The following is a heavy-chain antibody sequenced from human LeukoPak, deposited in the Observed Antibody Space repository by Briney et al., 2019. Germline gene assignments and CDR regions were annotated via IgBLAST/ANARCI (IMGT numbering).Heavy chain of an antibody. CDR3: ARTSYSSGWSTYYYYYGMDV. J-gene: IGHJ6*02. D-gene: IGHD6-19*01. Sequence: PSETLSLTCTVSGGSISSYYWGWIRQPPGKGLEWIGSIYYSGSTYYNPSLKSRVTISVDTSKNQFSLKLSSVTAADTAVYYCARTSYSSGWSTYYYYYGMDVWGQGTTVTVSS. CDR2: IYYSGST. CDR1: GGSISSYY. V-gene: IGHV4-39*01.